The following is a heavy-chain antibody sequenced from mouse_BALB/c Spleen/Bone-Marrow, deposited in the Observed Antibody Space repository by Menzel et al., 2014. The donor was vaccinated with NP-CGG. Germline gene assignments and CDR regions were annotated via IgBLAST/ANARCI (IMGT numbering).Heavy chain of an antibody. Sequence: QLRQSGVEMAKPAASLKMSCKASGYTFSSYGMKWVKQKPGQGLEWIGYINPYNDGTKLNEKFEDKATLTSDKSSSTAYMELTSLTSEDSAVYYCARSGWLLRGYYALDYWGPGTSVTASS. CDR2: INPYNDGT. J-gene: IGHJ4*01. D-gene: IGHD2-3*01. CDR3: ARSGWLLRGYYALDY. CDR1: GYTFSSYG. V-gene: IGHV1-14*01.